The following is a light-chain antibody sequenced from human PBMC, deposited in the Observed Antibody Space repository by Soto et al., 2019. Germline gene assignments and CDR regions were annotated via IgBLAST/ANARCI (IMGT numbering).Light chain of an antibody. J-gene: IGKJ1*01. CDR2: KAS. CDR1: QTISCW. V-gene: IGKV1-5*03. CDR3: QHYNSYSDA. Sequence: DIQMTQSPSTMSGSVGDRVTITCRASQTISCWLAWYQQKPGKAHKLLIYKASTLKSGVPSRFSGSGSGTEFTLTISILQPDDFATYYCQHYNSYSDAFGQGTTVPLK.